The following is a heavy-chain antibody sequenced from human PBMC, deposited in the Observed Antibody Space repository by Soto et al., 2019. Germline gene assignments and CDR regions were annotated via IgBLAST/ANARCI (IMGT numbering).Heavy chain of an antibody. CDR2: ISVYSGNI. J-gene: IGHJ4*02. CDR3: ARDCSGGSCKHYYFDY. CDR1: GYSFTSYG. D-gene: IGHD2-15*01. Sequence: QVQLVQSGSEVKNPGASVKVSCKASGYSFTSYGISWVRQAPGQGLEWMGWISVYSGNINYAQNLQGRVTMTTDTSTSTADMELRSLTSDDTAVYYCARDCSGGSCKHYYFDYWGQGTLVTVSS. V-gene: IGHV1-18*01.